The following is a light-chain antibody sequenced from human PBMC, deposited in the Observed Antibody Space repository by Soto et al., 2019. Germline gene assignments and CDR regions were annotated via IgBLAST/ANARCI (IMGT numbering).Light chain of an antibody. Sequence: ESVLTQSPGTLSLSPGERATLSCRASQSVITYLAWYQLKPGQAPRLLIYGASSRATGIPDRFSGSGSGTDFTLTISRLEPEDVAVYYCQQYGSTPLTFGGGTKVEIK. CDR2: GAS. J-gene: IGKJ4*01. CDR1: QSVITY. V-gene: IGKV3-20*01. CDR3: QQYGSTPLT.